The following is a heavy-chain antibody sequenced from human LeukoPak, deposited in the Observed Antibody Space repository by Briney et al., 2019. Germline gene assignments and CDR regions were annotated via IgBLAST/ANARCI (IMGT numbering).Heavy chain of an antibody. Sequence: TGGSLRLSCAASGFTFSSFAMSWVRQAPGKGLEWVSGISGSGSTTYYADSVKGRFTISRDNFKNTLYLQMNSLRAEDTAVYYCARGGIVGAGFDPWGQGTLVTVSS. D-gene: IGHD1-26*01. CDR3: ARGGIVGAGFDP. CDR2: ISGSGSTT. J-gene: IGHJ5*02. CDR1: GFTFSSFA. V-gene: IGHV3-23*01.